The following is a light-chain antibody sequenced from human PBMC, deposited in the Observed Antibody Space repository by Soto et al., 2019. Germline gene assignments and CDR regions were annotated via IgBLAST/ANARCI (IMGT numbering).Light chain of an antibody. CDR2: AAS. J-gene: IGKJ1*01. V-gene: IGKV1-39*01. CDR1: QSIITY. Sequence: DIKMTQSPSSLSASVGDRVTITCRTSQSIITYLNWYQQKPGKAPKILIYAASILQSGVSSRFSGSGSGTDFTLTISSLQPEEFATYYCQQSYSTPRPFGQGTKVDIK. CDR3: QQSYSTPRP.